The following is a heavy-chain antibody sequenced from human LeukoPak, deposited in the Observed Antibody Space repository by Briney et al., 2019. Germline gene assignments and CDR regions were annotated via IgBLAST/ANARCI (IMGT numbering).Heavy chain of an antibody. D-gene: IGHD1-14*01. CDR2: INQDGSER. Sequence: GGSLRLSCAASGFSFTNYWMSWVRQAPGLGLEWVAIINQDGSERYYVDSVKGRFTVSRDSAKNSLYLQMNSLRVEDTAVYYCARDKITGASTNDYWGQGTLVTVSS. CDR1: GFSFTNYW. V-gene: IGHV3-7*01. J-gene: IGHJ4*02. CDR3: ARDKITGASTNDY.